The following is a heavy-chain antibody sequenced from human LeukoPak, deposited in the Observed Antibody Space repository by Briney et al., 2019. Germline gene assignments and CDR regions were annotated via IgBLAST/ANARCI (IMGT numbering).Heavy chain of an antibody. J-gene: IGHJ4*02. V-gene: IGHV3-21*01. CDR2: FASMSRTI. D-gene: IGHD6-13*01. CDR3: ARQSSGIAATDKIDY. CDR1: GFTFSSYA. Sequence: GGSLRLSCAASGFTFSSYAMTWVRQAPGKGLEWVSSFASMSRTIYYADSVKGRFTISRDDAKKSLYLQMNSLRVEDTAIYYCARQSSGIAATDKIDYWGQGTLVTVSS.